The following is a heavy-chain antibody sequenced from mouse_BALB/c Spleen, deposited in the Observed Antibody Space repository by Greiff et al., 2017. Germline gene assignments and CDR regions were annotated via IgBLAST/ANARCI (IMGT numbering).Heavy chain of an antibody. CDR1: GYTFTSYW. CDR2: INPSNGRT. D-gene: IGHD1-1*01. Sequence: QVQLKQPGAELVKPGASVKLSCKASGYTFTSYWMHWVKQRPGQGLEWIGEINPSNGRTNYNEKFKSKATLTVDKSSSTAYMQLSSLTSEDSAVYYCARITTGDYGDYWGQGTTLTVSS. V-gene: IGHV1S81*02. J-gene: IGHJ2*01. CDR3: ARITTGDYGDY.